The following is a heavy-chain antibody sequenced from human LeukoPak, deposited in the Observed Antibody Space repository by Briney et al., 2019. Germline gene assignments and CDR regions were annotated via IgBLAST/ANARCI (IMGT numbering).Heavy chain of an antibody. V-gene: IGHV1-8*01. CDR2: MNPNSGNA. J-gene: IGHJ4*02. Sequence: ASVKVSCRASGYTFTTYDINWVRQAAGQGPEWMGWMNPNSGNAGSAQKFQGRVSMTRDNSKSTAYLELSSLTSEDTAVYYCARGLNSWYNYWGQGTLVIVSS. CDR1: GYTFTTYD. D-gene: IGHD6-13*01. CDR3: ARGLNSWYNY.